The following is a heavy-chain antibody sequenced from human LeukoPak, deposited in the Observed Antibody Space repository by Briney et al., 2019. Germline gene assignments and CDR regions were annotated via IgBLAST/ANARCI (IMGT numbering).Heavy chain of an antibody. CDR2: IRGTGSST. Sequence: PGGSLRLSCGASGFTFSSYAMAWVRQAPGKGLEWVSAIRGTGSSTYYADSVKGRFTISRDNSKSTLYLQMNSLRAEDTAVYYCARDRDEGSSDWGQGTLVTVSS. D-gene: IGHD3-10*01. V-gene: IGHV3-23*01. CDR3: ARDRDEGSSD. CDR1: GFTFSSYA. J-gene: IGHJ4*02.